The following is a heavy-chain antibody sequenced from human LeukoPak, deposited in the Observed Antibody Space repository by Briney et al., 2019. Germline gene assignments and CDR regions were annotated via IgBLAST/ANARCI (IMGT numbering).Heavy chain of an antibody. CDR3: ARVGSYGSGQIDY. J-gene: IGHJ4*02. CDR2: IYHSGST. CDR1: GGSISSSSW. V-gene: IGHV4-4*02. Sequence: SGTLSLTCAVSGGSISSSSWWGWVRQPPGRGRAWIGEIYHSGSTNSNPSLKSRVTISVDKSKTQFSLKLSSVTAADTAVYYCARVGSYGSGQIDYWGQGTLVTVSS. D-gene: IGHD3-10*01.